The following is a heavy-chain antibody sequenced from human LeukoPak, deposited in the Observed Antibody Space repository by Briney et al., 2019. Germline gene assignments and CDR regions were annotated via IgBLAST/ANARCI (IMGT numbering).Heavy chain of an antibody. V-gene: IGHV1-8*03. Sequence: ASVKVSCKASGYTFTSYDINWVRQATGQGLEWMGWMNPNSGNTGYAQKFQGRVTITGNTSISTAYMELSSLRSEDTAVYYCARVGTLWAFDIWGQGTMVTVSS. D-gene: IGHD1-1*01. J-gene: IGHJ3*02. CDR1: GYTFTSYD. CDR3: ARVGTLWAFDI. CDR2: MNPNSGNT.